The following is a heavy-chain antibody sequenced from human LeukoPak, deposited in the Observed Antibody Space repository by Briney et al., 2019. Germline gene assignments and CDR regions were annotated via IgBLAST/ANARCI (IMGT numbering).Heavy chain of an antibody. CDR1: GFTFNSYG. V-gene: IGHV3-48*03. CDR3: AREMGGYPFDY. CDR2: ISTSGITI. D-gene: IGHD5-12*01. J-gene: IGHJ4*02. Sequence: GGSQRLSCAASGFTFNSYGMHWVRQAPGTGLEWVSYISTSGITIYYADSVKGRFTISRDNAKNSLYLQMNSLRAEDTAVYYCAREMGGYPFDYWGQGTLVTVSS.